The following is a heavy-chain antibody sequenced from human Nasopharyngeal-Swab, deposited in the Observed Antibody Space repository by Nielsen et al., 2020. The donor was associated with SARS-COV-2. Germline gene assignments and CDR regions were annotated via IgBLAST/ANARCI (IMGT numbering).Heavy chain of an antibody. V-gene: IGHV3-73*01. J-gene: IGHJ4*02. Sequence: GEALKISCAASGFIFSASAIHWGRQASGKGLEWVVRIGDKDNNYATTYGASVPGRFTISRDDSKNKAFLQMDSLKTEDTAVYYCTTDFYFDYWGQGTLVTVSS. CDR1: GFIFSASA. CDR3: TTDFYFDY. CDR2: IGDKDNNYAT.